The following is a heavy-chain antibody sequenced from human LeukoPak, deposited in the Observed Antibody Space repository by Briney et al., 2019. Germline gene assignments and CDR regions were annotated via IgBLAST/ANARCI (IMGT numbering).Heavy chain of an antibody. J-gene: IGHJ4*02. CDR1: GYTFTGYY. Sequence: GASVKVSCKASGYTFTGYYMHWVRQAPGQGLEWMGWINPNSGGTNYAQKFQGRVTMTRDTSISTAYMELSRLRSDDTAVYYCARAGYCSSTSCYGRGFDYWGQGTLVTVSS. V-gene: IGHV1-2*02. CDR2: INPNSGGT. CDR3: ARAGYCSSTSCYGRGFDY. D-gene: IGHD2-2*01.